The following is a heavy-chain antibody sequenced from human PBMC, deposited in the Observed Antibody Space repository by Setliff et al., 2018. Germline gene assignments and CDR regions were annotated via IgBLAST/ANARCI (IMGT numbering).Heavy chain of an antibody. D-gene: IGHD3-22*01. J-gene: IGHJ4*02. V-gene: IGHV4-34*01. Sequence: SETLSLTCAVYGGSFSGYYWGWIRQPPGKGLEWIGSISHSGSTYYNPSLRSRVTISLDTSKNQFSLMLYSVTAADTAIYYCARYDSSGYSENYYFDYWGQGTLVTVSS. CDR3: ARYDSSGYSENYYFDY. CDR1: GGSFSGYY. CDR2: ISHSGST.